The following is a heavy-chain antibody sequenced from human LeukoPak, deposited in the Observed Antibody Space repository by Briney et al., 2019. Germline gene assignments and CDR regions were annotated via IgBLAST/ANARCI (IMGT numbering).Heavy chain of an antibody. CDR3: ASPSGYSGYEFDY. Sequence: ASVKVSCKASGYTFTGYYMHWVRQAPGQGLEWMGWINPNSGGTNYAQKFQGRVTMTRDTSISTAYMELSRLRSDDTAVYYCASPSGYSGYEFDYWGQGTLVTVSS. J-gene: IGHJ4*02. CDR1: GYTFTGYY. V-gene: IGHV1-2*02. CDR2: INPNSGGT. D-gene: IGHD5-12*01.